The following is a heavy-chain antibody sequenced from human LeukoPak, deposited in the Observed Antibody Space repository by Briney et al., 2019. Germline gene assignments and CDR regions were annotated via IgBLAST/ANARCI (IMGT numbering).Heavy chain of an antibody. CDR3: ARGYGQDKSDY. CDR2: IYYSGST. J-gene: IGHJ4*02. CDR1: GGSISSGGYY. V-gene: IGHV4-31*03. D-gene: IGHD5-18*01. Sequence: SETLSLTCTVSGGSISSGGYYWSWIRQHPGKGLEWIGYIYYSGSTYYNPSLTSRVTISVDTSKNQFSLKLSSVTAADTAVYYCARGYGQDKSDYWGQGTLVTVSS.